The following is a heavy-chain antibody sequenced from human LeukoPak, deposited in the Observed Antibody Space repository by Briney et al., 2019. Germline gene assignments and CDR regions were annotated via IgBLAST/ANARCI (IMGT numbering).Heavy chain of an antibody. CDR2: IYYSGST. CDR1: GGYISSGVYY. CDR3: SRERIGTTTDDFDY. Sequence: SETLSLTCTVSGGYISSGVYYWRWIRQPPGKGLEWIGYIYYSGSTYYNPSLKRIVTISVDKTNNHFSLKLSSVATADEAVYYSSRERIGTTTDDFDYWRQGTLIIVSS. V-gene: IGHV4-30-4*08. J-gene: IGHJ4*02. D-gene: IGHD1-7*01.